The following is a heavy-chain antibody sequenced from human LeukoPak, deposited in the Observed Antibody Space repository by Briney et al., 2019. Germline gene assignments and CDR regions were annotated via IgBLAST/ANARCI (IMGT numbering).Heavy chain of an antibody. CDR3: ARGTAYSYGYDGVHDY. CDR1: GGSISSYY. V-gene: IGHV4-59*01. Sequence: SETLSLTCTVSGGSISSYYWSWIRQPPGKGLEWIGYIYYSGSTNYNPFLKSRVTISVDTSKNQFSLKLSSVTAADTAVYYCARGTAYSYGYDGVHDYWGQGTLVTVSS. D-gene: IGHD5-18*01. J-gene: IGHJ4*02. CDR2: IYYSGST.